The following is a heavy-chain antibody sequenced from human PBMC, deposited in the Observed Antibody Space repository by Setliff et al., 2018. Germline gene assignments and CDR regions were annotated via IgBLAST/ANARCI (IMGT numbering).Heavy chain of an antibody. J-gene: IGHJ5*02. CDR1: GFTFTDYA. CDR2: INQGGSDQ. V-gene: IGHV3-7*01. Sequence: PGESLKISCAASGFTFTDYAMSGVRQAPGKGLEWVANINQGGSDQFYVESVKGRFTISRDNAKNSLYLQMNSLRVEDTAVYYCARDVFDFRTGQAGPWGQGTLVTVSS. D-gene: IGHD3-3*01. CDR3: ARDVFDFRTGQAGP.